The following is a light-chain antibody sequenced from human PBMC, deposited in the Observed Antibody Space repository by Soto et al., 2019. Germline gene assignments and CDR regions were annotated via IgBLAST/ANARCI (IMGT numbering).Light chain of an antibody. V-gene: IGKV1-39*01. J-gene: IGKJ2*01. Sequence: DVQMTQSPSSLSASVGDRVTITCQSSQSIISYLNWYQQKAGKAPQLLIYAASSWQSGVPARFSGSRSGTDFMLSISSLQPEDSSIYYCQQSYSSPRTFGQGTKLEI. CDR3: QQSYSSPRT. CDR2: AAS. CDR1: QSIISY.